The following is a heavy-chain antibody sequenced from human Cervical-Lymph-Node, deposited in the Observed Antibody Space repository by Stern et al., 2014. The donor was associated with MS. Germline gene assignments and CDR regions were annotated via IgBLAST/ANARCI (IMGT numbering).Heavy chain of an antibody. CDR2: VSYDGSDN. CDR1: GFTFSLPG. Sequence: VQLVESGGGVAQPGRSLRLSCAASGFTFSLPGMHWVRQAPGNGLDCVAVVSYDGSDNSYGDSVKGRFPIYRHNCKTTVYSQIDSLRAEDTAVYYCANAAALSCRSPSCYKAFEYWGQGILVTVSS. V-gene: IGHV3-30*18. CDR3: ANAAALSCRSPSCYKAFEY. D-gene: IGHD2-2*02. J-gene: IGHJ4*02.